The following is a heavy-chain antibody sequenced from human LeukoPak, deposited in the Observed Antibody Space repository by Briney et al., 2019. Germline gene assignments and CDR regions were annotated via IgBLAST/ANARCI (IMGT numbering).Heavy chain of an antibody. CDR3: AGLVGRYSSGLYYYYFDY. Sequence: SGTLSLTCTVSGDSINSLDLWSWVRQPPGKGLEWTGEMYLSGTTHSNPSVKSRVTISIDKSKNQFFLNLSSVTAADTAVYYCAGLVGRYSSGLYYYYFDYWGQGTLVTVSS. J-gene: IGHJ4*02. D-gene: IGHD3-22*01. CDR2: MYLSGTT. CDR1: GDSINSLDL. V-gene: IGHV4-4*02.